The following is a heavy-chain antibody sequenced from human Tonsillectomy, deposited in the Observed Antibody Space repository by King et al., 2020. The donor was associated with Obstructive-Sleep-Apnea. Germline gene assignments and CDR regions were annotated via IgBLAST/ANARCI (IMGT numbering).Heavy chain of an antibody. CDR2: IKSKTYGGTT. CDR3: TAYYDSSGYLDY. Sequence: QLVQSGGGLVQPGRSLRLSCTASGFTFGDYAMSWFRQTPGKGLEWVGLIKSKTYGGTTEYAASVKGRFTISTDDSKSIAYLQMNGLKIEDTAVYYCTAYYDSSGYLDYWGQGTLVTVSS. V-gene: IGHV3-49*03. CDR1: GFTFGDYA. D-gene: IGHD3-22*01. J-gene: IGHJ4*02.